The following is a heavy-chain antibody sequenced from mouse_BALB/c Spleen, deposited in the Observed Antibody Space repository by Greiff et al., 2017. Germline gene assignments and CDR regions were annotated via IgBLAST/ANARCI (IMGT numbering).Heavy chain of an antibody. J-gene: IGHJ4*01. D-gene: IGHD1-1*01. CDR2: ISYSGST. Sequence: ESGPGLVKPSQSLSLTCTVTGYSITSDYAWNWIRQFPGNKLEWMGYISYSGSTSYNPSLKSRISITRDTSKNQFFLQLNSVTTEDTATYYCARSDYVIYAMDYWGQGTSVTVSS. V-gene: IGHV3-2*02. CDR1: GYSITSDYA. CDR3: ARSDYVIYAMDY.